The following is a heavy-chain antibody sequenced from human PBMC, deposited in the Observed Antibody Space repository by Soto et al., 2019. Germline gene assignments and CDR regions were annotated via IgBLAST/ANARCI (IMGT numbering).Heavy chain of an antibody. CDR1: DFTFSTYA. V-gene: IGHV3-23*01. CDR3: AKPWVSSITDRPPRFEC. D-gene: IGHD6-6*01. Sequence: PGGSLRLSCAASDFTFSTYAMTWVRKAPGRGLQCVATISDSGDITYYADSVKGRFTISRDNSRNTLYLQMNNLRAEDTALYYCAKPWVSSITDRPPRFECWGRGTLVNVSA. CDR2: ISDSGDIT. J-gene: IGHJ4*02.